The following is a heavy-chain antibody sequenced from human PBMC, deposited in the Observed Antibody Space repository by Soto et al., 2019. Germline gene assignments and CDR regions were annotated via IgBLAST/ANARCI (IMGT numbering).Heavy chain of an antibody. D-gene: IGHD5-18*01. CDR3: ATASYTYGSPPGDY. J-gene: IGHJ4*02. Sequence: ASVKVSCKASGYTFNDHYMHWVRQAPGQGLGWMGWINPNSGDTNYAQRFQGRVTMTRDTSINSAYMELSSLRSDDTAVYYCATASYTYGSPPGDYWGQGTLVTVSS. CDR1: GYTFNDHY. CDR2: INPNSGDT. V-gene: IGHV1-2*02.